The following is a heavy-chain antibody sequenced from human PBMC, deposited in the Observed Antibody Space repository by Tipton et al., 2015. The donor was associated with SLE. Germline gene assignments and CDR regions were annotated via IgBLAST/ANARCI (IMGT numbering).Heavy chain of an antibody. CDR1: GFTFSSYG. J-gene: IGHJ5*02. CDR3: ARETYYDILTPPGFDP. CDR2: VRFDGSDT. V-gene: IGHV3-30*02. D-gene: IGHD3-9*01. Sequence: SLRLSCAASGFTFSSYGMHWVRQAPGKGLEWVAFVRFDGSDTYYGDSVKGRFTISRDNSKNTVDLQMNNLRAEDTAVYYCARETYYDILTPPGFDPWGQGILVTVSS.